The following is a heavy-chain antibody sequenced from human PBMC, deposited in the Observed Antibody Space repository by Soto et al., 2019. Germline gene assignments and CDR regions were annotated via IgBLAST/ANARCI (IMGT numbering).Heavy chain of an antibody. D-gene: IGHD3-22*01. Sequence: PGGSLRLSCAASGFTFSSYAMHCVRQAPGKGLEWVAVISYDGSNKYYADSVKGRFTISRDNSQNTLYLQMNSLSAEDTAVYYCASHLGGSRSGYRYWGQGTLVTVSS. V-gene: IGHV3-30-3*01. J-gene: IGHJ4*02. CDR3: ASHLGGSRSGYRY. CDR1: GFTFSSYA. CDR2: ISYDGSNK.